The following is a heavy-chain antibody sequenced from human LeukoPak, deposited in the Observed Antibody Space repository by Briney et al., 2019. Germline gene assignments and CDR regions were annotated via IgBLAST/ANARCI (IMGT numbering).Heavy chain of an antibody. D-gene: IGHD1-20*01. Sequence: GGTLRLSCAASGFTFAGYGMGWVRQAPGKGLEWVSVISGDSATTYYADSVKGRFAISRDNSKNTLYLQMNSLRAEDTAVYYCTTDNWTASVWGQGTLVTVSS. V-gene: IGHV3-23*01. J-gene: IGHJ4*02. CDR1: GFTFAGYG. CDR2: ISGDSATT. CDR3: TTDNWTASV.